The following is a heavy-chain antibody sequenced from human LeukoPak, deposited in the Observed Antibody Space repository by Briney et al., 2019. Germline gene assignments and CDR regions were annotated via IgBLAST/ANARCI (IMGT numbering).Heavy chain of an antibody. D-gene: IGHD1-26*01. CDR2: ISSSGSTI. CDR1: GFTFSDYY. CDR3: ARDRIVGATTPFDY. J-gene: IGHJ4*02. Sequence: PGGSLRLPCAASGFTFSDYYMSWIRQAPGKGLEWVSYISSSGSTIYYADSVKGRFTISRDNAKNSLYLQMNSLRAEDTAVYYCARDRIVGATTPFDYWGQGTLVTVSS. V-gene: IGHV3-11*04.